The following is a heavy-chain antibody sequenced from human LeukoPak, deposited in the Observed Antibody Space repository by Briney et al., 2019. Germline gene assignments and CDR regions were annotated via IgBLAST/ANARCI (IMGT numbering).Heavy chain of an antibody. V-gene: IGHV3-66*01. Sequence: GGSLRLSCAASGVTIGNNYMIWVRQAPGKGLGWVSRIYSGGATNYADSVKGRFTISRDNSKNTLYLQMNGLRVEDTAVYYCARDPPAVSINTYAWGQGTLVTVSS. CDR1: GVTIGNNY. J-gene: IGHJ4*02. D-gene: IGHD2-8*01. CDR3: ARDPPAVSINTYA. CDR2: IYSGGAT.